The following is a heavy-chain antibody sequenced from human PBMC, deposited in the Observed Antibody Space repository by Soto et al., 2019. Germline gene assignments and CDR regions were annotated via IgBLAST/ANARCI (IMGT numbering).Heavy chain of an antibody. Sequence: ASVKVSCKASGYTFTSYAMHWVRQAPGQRLEWMGWINAGNGNTKYSQKFQGRVTITRDTSASTAYMELSSLRSEDTAVYYCARVLGSGSYYPPLAYWAQGTLVPVSA. CDR1: GYTFTSYA. D-gene: IGHD1-26*01. V-gene: IGHV1-3*01. CDR3: ARVLGSGSYYPPLAY. J-gene: IGHJ4*02. CDR2: INAGNGNT.